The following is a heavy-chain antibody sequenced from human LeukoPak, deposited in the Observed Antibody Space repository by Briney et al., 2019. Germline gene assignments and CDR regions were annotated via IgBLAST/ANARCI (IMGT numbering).Heavy chain of an antibody. Sequence: GWSLRLSCAASGFTFSSYWMNWARQAPGKGLEWVASINHNGNVNYYVDSVKGRFTISRDNAKNSLYLQMSNLRAEDTAVYFCARGGGLDVWGQGATVTVSS. CDR1: GFTFSSYW. D-gene: IGHD3-16*01. CDR2: INHNGNVN. CDR3: ARGGGLDV. V-gene: IGHV3-7*03. J-gene: IGHJ6*02.